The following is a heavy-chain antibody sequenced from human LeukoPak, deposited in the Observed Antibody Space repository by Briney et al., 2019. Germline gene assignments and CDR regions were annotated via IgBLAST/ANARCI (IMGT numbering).Heavy chain of an antibody. CDR2: ISGSGGAT. J-gene: IGHJ4*02. V-gene: IGHV3-23*01. CDR3: ARGGVDYYGSGTYYLMYYFDY. D-gene: IGHD3-10*01. Sequence: GGSLRLSCAASGFSFSSYDMNWVRQAPGKGLEWVSGISGSGGATYYADSVKGRFTISRDDPHNTLYLQMNSLRAEDTAVYFCARGGVDYYGSGTYYLMYYFDYWGQGALVTVSS. CDR1: GFSFSSYD.